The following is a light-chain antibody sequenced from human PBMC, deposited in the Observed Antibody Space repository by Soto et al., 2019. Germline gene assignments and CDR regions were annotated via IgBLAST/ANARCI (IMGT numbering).Light chain of an antibody. V-gene: IGKV3-15*01. CDR2: GAS. CDR1: QTVINN. Sequence: EIVMTQSPATLSVSLGERVTLSCRASQTVINNLAWYQQKPGQAPRLLIYGASTRATGIPARFSGSGSGIEFTLTISSLQSEDFAVYYCQQYNNWPQTFGQGTKLEIK. CDR3: QQYNNWPQT. J-gene: IGKJ2*01.